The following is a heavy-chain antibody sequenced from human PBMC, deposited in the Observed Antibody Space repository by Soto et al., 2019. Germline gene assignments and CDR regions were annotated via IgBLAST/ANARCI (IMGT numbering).Heavy chain of an antibody. V-gene: IGHV4-4*02. CDR3: ARGWGIAAAGSDY. J-gene: IGHJ4*02. Sequence: SETLSLTCAVSGGSISSSNWWSWVRQPPGKGLEWIGEIYHSGSTNYNLSLKNRVTISADKSKNQFSLKLSSVTAADTAVYYCARGWGIAAAGSDYWGQGTLVTVSS. CDR1: GGSISSSNW. CDR2: IYHSGST. D-gene: IGHD6-13*01.